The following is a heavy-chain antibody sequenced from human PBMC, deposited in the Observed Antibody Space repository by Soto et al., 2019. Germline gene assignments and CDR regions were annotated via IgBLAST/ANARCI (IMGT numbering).Heavy chain of an antibody. CDR3: ARDLPPGVGATTPHDAFDI. D-gene: IGHD1-26*01. CDR2: INPSGGST. V-gene: IGHV1-46*01. CDR1: GYTFTSYY. Sequence: GASVKVSCKASGYTFTSYYMHXVRQAPGQGLEWMRIINPSGGSTSYAQKFQGRVTMTRDTSTSTVYMELSSLRSEDTAVYYCARDLPPGVGATTPHDAFDIWXQGTMVTVSS. J-gene: IGHJ3*02.